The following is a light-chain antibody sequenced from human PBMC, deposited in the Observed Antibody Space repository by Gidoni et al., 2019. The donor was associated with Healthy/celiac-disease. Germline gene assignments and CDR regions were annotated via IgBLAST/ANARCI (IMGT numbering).Light chain of an antibody. Sequence: EIVLTQSPATLSLSPGERATPSCRASQSVSSYLAWYQQKPGQAPRLLIYDAPNRATGIPARFSGSGSGTDFTLTISSLEPEDFAVYYCQQRSNWRARTFGQXTKVEIK. CDR1: QSVSSY. V-gene: IGKV3-11*01. CDR2: DAP. CDR3: QQRSNWRART. J-gene: IGKJ1*01.